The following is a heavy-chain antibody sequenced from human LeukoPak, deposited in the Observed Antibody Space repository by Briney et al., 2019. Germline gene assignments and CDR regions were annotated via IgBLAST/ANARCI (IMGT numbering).Heavy chain of an antibody. CDR2: IIPIFGTA. V-gene: IGHV1-69*05. Sequence: SXXVSCKASGGTFSSYAISWVRQAPGQGLEWMGRIIPIFGTANCAQKFQGRVTITTDESTSTAYMELSSLRSEDTAVYYCARDDSGGYYSYYFDYWGQGTLVTVSS. J-gene: IGHJ4*02. CDR3: ARDDSGGYYSYYFDY. D-gene: IGHD3-22*01. CDR1: GGTFSSYA.